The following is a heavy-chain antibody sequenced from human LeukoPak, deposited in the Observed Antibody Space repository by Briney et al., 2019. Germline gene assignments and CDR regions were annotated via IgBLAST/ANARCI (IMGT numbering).Heavy chain of an antibody. D-gene: IGHD5-18*01. J-gene: IGHJ2*01. V-gene: IGHV4-34*01. CDR3: ARGPHSYGVPRYFDL. CDR1: GGSFSGYY. CDR2: INHSGST. Sequence: PSETLSLTCAVYGGSFSGYYWSWIRQPPGKGLEWIGEINHSGSTSYNPSLKSRVTMSVDTSKNQFSLKLSSVTAADTAVYYCARGPHSYGVPRYFDLWGRGTLVTVSS.